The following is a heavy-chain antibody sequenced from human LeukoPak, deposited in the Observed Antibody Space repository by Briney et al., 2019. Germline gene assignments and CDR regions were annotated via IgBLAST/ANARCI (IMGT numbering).Heavy chain of an antibody. CDR3: AKDLAEDILTGFYLDAFDI. V-gene: IGHV3-9*01. Sequence: GGSLRLSCAVSGFTFDDYAMHWVRQAPGKGLEWVSGINWNSGSMGYADSVKGRFTISRDNSKNSLYLQMNSLRAEDTALYYCAKDLAEDILTGFYLDAFDIWGQGTMVTVSS. J-gene: IGHJ3*02. CDR2: INWNSGSM. D-gene: IGHD3-9*01. CDR1: GFTFDDYA.